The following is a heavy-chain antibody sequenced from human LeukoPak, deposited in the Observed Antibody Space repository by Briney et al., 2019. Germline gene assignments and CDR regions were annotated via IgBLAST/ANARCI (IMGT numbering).Heavy chain of an antibody. Sequence: NPSETLSLTCTVSGGSISSYYWSWLRQPPGKGLEWIGYIYYSGTTNYNPSLKSRVTISVDTSKIQFSLNLSSVTAADTAVYYCARARYGSGSYHYMDVWGKGTTVTISS. CDR2: IYYSGTT. D-gene: IGHD3-10*01. V-gene: IGHV4-59*12. CDR1: GGSISSYY. CDR3: ARARYGSGSYHYMDV. J-gene: IGHJ6*03.